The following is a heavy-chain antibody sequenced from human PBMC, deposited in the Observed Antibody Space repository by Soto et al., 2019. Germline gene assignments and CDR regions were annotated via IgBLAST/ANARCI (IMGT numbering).Heavy chain of an antibody. CDR2: IYYIGST. V-gene: IGHV4-31*01. Sequence: QVQLQESGPGLVKPSQTLSLTCTVSGGSISSGGYYWNWIRQHPGKGLEWIGYIYYIGSTYYNPTLKSQVTISLDTSKNQFSLKPSSVTAADTAVYYCARSLFPWGQGTLVTVSS. CDR3: ARSLFP. CDR1: GGSISSGGYY. J-gene: IGHJ5*02.